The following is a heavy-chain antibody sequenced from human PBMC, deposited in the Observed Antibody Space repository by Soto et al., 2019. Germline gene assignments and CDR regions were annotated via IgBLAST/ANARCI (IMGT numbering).Heavy chain of an antibody. J-gene: IGHJ6*03. CDR2: IKQDGSEN. CDR3: ARGRPNYGFWSGYPYYMDV. D-gene: IGHD3-3*01. V-gene: IGHV3-7*01. CDR1: GFTFTSFS. Sequence: GGSLRLSCAASGFTFTSFSMTWVRQAPGKGLEWVANIKQDGSENYYVDSVKGRFTISRDNAKNSFYSQMNSLRAEDTAVYYCARGRPNYGFWSGYPYYMDVWGKGTTVTVSS.